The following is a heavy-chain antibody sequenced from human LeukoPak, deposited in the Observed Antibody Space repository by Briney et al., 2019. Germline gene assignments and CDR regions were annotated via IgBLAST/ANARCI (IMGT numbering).Heavy chain of an antibody. J-gene: IGHJ2*01. CDR1: GFSFGSYW. CDR3: ARRRLKGKYGDDNYWYFDL. Sequence: GGSLRLSCAASGFSFGSYWMSWVRQAPVKGLEWVSNIKQDGSAKYYVDSVKGRFTISRDNAKNSVHLQMNSLRAEDTAVYYCARRRLKGKYGDDNYWYFDLWGRGTLVTVSS. V-gene: IGHV3-7*01. CDR2: IKQDGSAK. D-gene: IGHD4-17*01.